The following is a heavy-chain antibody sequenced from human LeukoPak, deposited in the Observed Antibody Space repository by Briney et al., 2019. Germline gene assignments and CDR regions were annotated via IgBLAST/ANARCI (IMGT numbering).Heavy chain of an antibody. J-gene: IGHJ4*02. CDR2: IWYDGSNQ. V-gene: IGHV3-33*01. CDR1: GFTFSSYS. D-gene: IGHD6-19*01. Sequence: GGSLRLSCAASGFTFSSYSLHWVRQAPGKGLEWVAVIWYDGSNQYYADSVKGRFTISRDDSKNTLYLQMDSLRAEDTAVYYCARDRQWLFDFWGQGTLVTVSS. CDR3: ARDRQWLFDF.